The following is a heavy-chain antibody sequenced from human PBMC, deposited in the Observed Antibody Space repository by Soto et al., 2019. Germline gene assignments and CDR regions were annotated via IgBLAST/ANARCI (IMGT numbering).Heavy chain of an antibody. CDR2: INPSGGST. CDR1: GDTFTSYY. CDR3: ARVANDYGDYGVSEMDV. Sequence: ASVKVSGKPSGDTFTSYYMHWVRQAPGQGLEWMGIINPSGGSTSYAQKFQGRVTMTRDTSTSTVYMELSSLRSEDTAVYYCARVANDYGDYGVSEMDVWGNETTFTLSS. D-gene: IGHD4-17*01. V-gene: IGHV1-46*03. J-gene: IGHJ6*03.